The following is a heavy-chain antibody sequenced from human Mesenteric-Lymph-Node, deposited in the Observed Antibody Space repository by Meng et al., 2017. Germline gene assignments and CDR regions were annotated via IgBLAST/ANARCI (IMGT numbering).Heavy chain of an antibody. V-gene: IGHV4-39*01. D-gene: IGHD1-1*01. J-gene: IGHJ5*02. CDR1: GGSISSPSYY. CDR2: IYYSGST. Sequence: QVRLQESRPGLVKPSAPLSLPCTVSGGSISSPSYYWGWIRQPPGKGLEWIGTIYYSGSTYYNPSLKSRVTISVDTSKNQFSLRLTSVTAADTAVYYCARERDGPLDPWGQGALVTVSS. CDR3: ARERDGPLDP.